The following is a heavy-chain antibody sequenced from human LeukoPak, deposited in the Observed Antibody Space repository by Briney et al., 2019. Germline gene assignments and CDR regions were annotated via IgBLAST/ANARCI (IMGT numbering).Heavy chain of an antibody. CDR2: ITTSSSYT. D-gene: IGHD1-26*01. CDR1: GFSFSSYN. V-gene: IGHV3-21*01. CDR3: ARDPYSGAYGDTYYYFMDV. J-gene: IGHJ6*03. Sequence: PGGSLRLSCEAFGFSFSSYNMDWVRQTPGKGLEWISSITTSSSYTFCADSVKGRFTISRDNARNPLYLQMNSLTAEDTAVYYCARDPYSGAYGDTYYYFMDVWGKGTTVTISS.